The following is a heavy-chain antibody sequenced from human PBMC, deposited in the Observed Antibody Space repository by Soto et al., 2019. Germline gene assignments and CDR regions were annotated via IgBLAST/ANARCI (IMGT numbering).Heavy chain of an antibody. CDR1: GFTFSSYA. D-gene: IGHD2-2*01. V-gene: IGHV3-23*01. CDR2: ISGSGGST. CDR3: AKDRAVVPAARYYYYYGMDV. J-gene: IGHJ6*02. Sequence: GGSLRLSCAASGFTFSSYAMSWVRQAPGKGLEWVSAISGSGGSTYYADSVKGRFTISRDNSKNTLYLQMNSLRAEDTAVYYCAKDRAVVPAARYYYYYGMDVWGQGTTVTVSS.